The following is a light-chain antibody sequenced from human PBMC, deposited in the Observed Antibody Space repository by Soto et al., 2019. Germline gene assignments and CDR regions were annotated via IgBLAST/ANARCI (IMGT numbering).Light chain of an antibody. CDR1: QSVSSY. V-gene: IGKV3-11*01. Sequence: EIVLTQSPATLSLSPGERATLSCRASQSVSSYLAWYQQKPGQAPRLLIYDASNRATGIPARFSGSGSGTAFTLIISSREPEDFAVYYCQQRSNWPPYTFGQGTKLEIK. J-gene: IGKJ2*01. CDR3: QQRSNWPPYT. CDR2: DAS.